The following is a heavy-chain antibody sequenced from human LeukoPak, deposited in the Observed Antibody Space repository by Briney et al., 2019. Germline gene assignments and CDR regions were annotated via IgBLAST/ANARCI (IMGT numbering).Heavy chain of an antibody. V-gene: IGHV4-38-2*01. CDR3: AGVVVPAAIWYAFDI. D-gene: IGHD2-2*01. J-gene: IGHJ3*02. Sequence: SVTLSLTCAVSGYSIGSGYYWGWIRQPPGKGLEWIGSIYHSGSTYYNPSLKSRVTISVDTSKNQFSLKLSSVTAADTAVYYCAGVVVPAAIWYAFDIWGQGTMVTVSS. CDR2: IYHSGST. CDR1: GYSIGSGYY.